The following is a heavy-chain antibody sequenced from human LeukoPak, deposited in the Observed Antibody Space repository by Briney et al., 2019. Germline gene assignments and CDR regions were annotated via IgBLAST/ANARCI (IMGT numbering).Heavy chain of an antibody. CDR3: ARGARGDYFDY. CDR2: IYYSGST. CDR1: GGSISSYY. Sequence: SETLSLTCTVSGGSISSYYWSWIRQPPGKGLEWIGYIYYSGSTNYNPSLKSRVTISVDTSKNQFSLKLSSVTAADTAVYYCARGARGDYFDYWGQGTLVTVSS. D-gene: IGHD3-10*01. J-gene: IGHJ4*02. V-gene: IGHV4-59*01.